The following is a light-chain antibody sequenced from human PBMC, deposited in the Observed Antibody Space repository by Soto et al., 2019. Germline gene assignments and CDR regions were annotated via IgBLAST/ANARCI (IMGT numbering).Light chain of an antibody. CDR1: SSDVGSYNL. CDR3: CSYAGYSTFVV. CDR2: EGT. J-gene: IGLJ2*01. V-gene: IGLV2-23*03. Sequence: QSALTQPASVSGSPGQSITISCTGTSSDVGSYNLVSWYQLHPGKAPKVIISEGTKRPSGVSDRFFGFKSGNTASLTISGLQAEDEADYYCCSYAGYSTFVVFGGGTKVTVL.